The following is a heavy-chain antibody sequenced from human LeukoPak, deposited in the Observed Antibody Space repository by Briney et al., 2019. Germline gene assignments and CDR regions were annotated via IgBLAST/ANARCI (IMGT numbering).Heavy chain of an antibody. V-gene: IGHV3-48*04. CDR2: IDGGSSTI. J-gene: IGHJ4*02. CDR3: ASRGDYSDY. Sequence: PGGSLRLSCAASEFTFNSFTMNWVRQAPGKGLEWISHIDGGSSTINYVDSVKGRFTISRDNAKKLLYLQMNSLRAEDTAVYYCASRGDYSDYWGQGTLVTVSS. CDR1: EFTFNSFT.